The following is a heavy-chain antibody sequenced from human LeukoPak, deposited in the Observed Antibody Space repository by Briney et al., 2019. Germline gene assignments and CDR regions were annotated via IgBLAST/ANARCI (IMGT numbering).Heavy chain of an antibody. J-gene: IGHJ5*02. CDR3: ARATQYCSGGSCYDTWFDP. D-gene: IGHD2-15*01. CDR1: GYTFTSYD. Sequence: ASVKVSCKASGYTFTSYDINWVRQATGQGLEWMGWMNPNSGNTGYAQKFQGRVTITRNTSISTAYMELSSLRSEDTAVYYCARATQYCSGGSCYDTWFDPWGQGTLVTVSS. V-gene: IGHV1-8*03. CDR2: MNPNSGNT.